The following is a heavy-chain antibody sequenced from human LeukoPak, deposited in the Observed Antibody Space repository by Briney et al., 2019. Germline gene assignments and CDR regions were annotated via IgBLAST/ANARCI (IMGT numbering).Heavy chain of an antibody. J-gene: IGHJ4*02. Sequence: GGSLRLSCAASGFTFGSYGMHWVRQAPGKGLEWVTVIWYDGSNKYYADSVKGRFTISRGNSKDTLYLQMNSLRAEDTAVYYCARARHGILTGYYLDYWGQGTLVTVSS. V-gene: IGHV3-33*01. CDR1: GFTFGSYG. CDR3: ARARHGILTGYYLDY. CDR2: IWYDGSNK. D-gene: IGHD3-9*01.